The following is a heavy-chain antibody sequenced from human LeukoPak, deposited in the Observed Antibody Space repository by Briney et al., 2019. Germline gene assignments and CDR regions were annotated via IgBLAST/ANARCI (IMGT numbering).Heavy chain of an antibody. CDR2: INAYNGNT. CDR3: ARDGYSYGRPVDY. D-gene: IGHD5-18*01. Sequence: GASVKVSCTASGYTFTSYGISWGRQAPGQGLGWMGWINAYNGNTNYAQKLQGRVTMTTDTSTSTAYMELRSLRADDTAVYDCARDGYSYGRPVDYWGQGTLVTVSS. CDR1: GYTFTSYG. J-gene: IGHJ4*02. V-gene: IGHV1-18*01.